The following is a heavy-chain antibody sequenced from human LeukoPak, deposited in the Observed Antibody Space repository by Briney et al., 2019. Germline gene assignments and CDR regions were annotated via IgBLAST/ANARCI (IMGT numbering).Heavy chain of an antibody. Sequence: GGSLRLSCAASGFTFSSYAMHWVRQAPGKGLEWVSAISGSGGSTYYADSVKGRFTISRDNSKNTLYLQMNSLRAEDTAVYYCAKVRDYYYDSSVGDYWGQGTLVTVSS. CDR3: AKVRDYYYDSSVGDY. CDR1: GFTFSSYA. CDR2: ISGSGGST. V-gene: IGHV3-23*01. D-gene: IGHD3-22*01. J-gene: IGHJ4*02.